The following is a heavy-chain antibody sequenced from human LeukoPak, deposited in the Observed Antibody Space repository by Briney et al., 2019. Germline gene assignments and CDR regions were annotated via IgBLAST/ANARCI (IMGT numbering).Heavy chain of an antibody. V-gene: IGHV3-48*03. Sequence: GGSVTLSCAASGFTFSSYEMNCVRQAPEKGLECVSYIRSRGTTTYCADSVKGRYTISRDDAKNSLYLHMNSLRVEDTAVYYCARLYSSSSGLRASDYWGQGTLVTVSS. J-gene: IGHJ4*02. CDR3: ARLYSSSSGLRASDY. CDR2: IRSRGTTT. CDR1: GFTFSSYE. D-gene: IGHD6-6*01.